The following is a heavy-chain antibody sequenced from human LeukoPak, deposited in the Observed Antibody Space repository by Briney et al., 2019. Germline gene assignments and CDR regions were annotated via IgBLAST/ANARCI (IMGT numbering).Heavy chain of an antibody. Sequence: GGSLRLSCAASGFTFTNYWMSWVRQAPGKGLEWVSSITSGSSYIYYADSVKGRFTISRDNAKNSLYLQMNSLRAEDTAVYYCARDPYSGSYGNYYYYFMDVWGKGTTVTISS. D-gene: IGHD1-26*01. CDR2: ITSGSSYI. V-gene: IGHV3-21*01. CDR3: ARDPYSGSYGNYYYYFMDV. CDR1: GFTFTNYW. J-gene: IGHJ6*03.